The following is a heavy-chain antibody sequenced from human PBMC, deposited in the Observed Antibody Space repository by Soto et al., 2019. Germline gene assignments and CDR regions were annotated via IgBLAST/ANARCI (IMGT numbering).Heavy chain of an antibody. CDR2: ISGSGGST. CDR1: GFTFSSYA. Sequence: PVVSLRLSCAASGFTFSSYAMSWVRQAPGKGLEWVSAISGSGGSTYYADSVKGRFTISRDNSKNTLYLQMNSLRAEDTAVYYCAECRTGGWTKGRFRYYGMDVWGQGTTVTVSS. V-gene: IGHV3-23*01. D-gene: IGHD6-19*01. CDR3: AECRTGGWTKGRFRYYGMDV. J-gene: IGHJ6*02.